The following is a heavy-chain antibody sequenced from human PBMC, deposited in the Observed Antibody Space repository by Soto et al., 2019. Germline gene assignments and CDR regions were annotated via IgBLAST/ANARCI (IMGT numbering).Heavy chain of an antibody. V-gene: IGHV3-23*01. Sequence: GGSLRLSCAASGFTFSSYAMSWVRQAPGKGLEWVSAISGSGGSTYYADSVKGRFTISRDNSKNTLYLQMNSLRAEDTAVYYCAKGYSNYVLGYYYYYGMDVWGQGTTVTVSS. CDR2: ISGSGGST. CDR1: GFTFSSYA. J-gene: IGHJ6*02. CDR3: AKGYSNYVLGYYYYYGMDV. D-gene: IGHD4-4*01.